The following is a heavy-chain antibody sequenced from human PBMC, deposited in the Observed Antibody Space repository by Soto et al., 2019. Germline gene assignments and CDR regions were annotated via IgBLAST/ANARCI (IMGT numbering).Heavy chain of an antibody. J-gene: IGHJ4*02. CDR1: GYTFTSYG. Sequence: QVQLVQSGAEVKKPGASVKVSCKASGYTFTSYGISWVRQAPGQGLEWMGWISAYNGNTDYAQNLKGRVTMTTDTSTSTDYMELRSLRSDDTAVFFCARDSGNFGVWPYFFDSWGQGTLVTVSS. CDR3: ARDSGNFGVWPYFFDS. V-gene: IGHV1-18*01. D-gene: IGHD4-17*01. CDR2: ISAYNGNT.